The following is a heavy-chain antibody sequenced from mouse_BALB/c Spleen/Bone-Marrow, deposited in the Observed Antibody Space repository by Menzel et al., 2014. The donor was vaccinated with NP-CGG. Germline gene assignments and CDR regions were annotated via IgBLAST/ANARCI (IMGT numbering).Heavy chain of an antibody. CDR3: SRGGNFAVMDY. Sequence: QVQLQQPGAELVKPGASVKLSCKASGYTFTSYYMFWVKQRPGQGLEWIGGINPCNGANNFNEKFKSKATLTVDKSSSTAYMQLSSLTSEDSAVYYCSRGGNFAVMDYWGQGTSVTVSS. D-gene: IGHD2-1*01. J-gene: IGHJ4*01. V-gene: IGHV1S81*02. CDR1: GYTFTSYY. CDR2: INPCNGAN.